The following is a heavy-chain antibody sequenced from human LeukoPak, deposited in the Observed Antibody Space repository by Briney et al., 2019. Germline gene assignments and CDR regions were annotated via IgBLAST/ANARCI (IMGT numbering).Heavy chain of an antibody. J-gene: IGHJ3*01. CDR3: ARGRAVDV. CDR2: IKEDESQR. CDR1: GFIITNNW. V-gene: IGHV3-7*03. Sequence: PGGSLRLSCVAASGFIITNNWMTWIRRAPGKGLEWVANIKEDESQRYYLGSVKGRFTIPRDNTKSSVYLQMNSLRVEDTALYYCARGRAVDVWGQGTMVTVSS. D-gene: IGHD3-10*01.